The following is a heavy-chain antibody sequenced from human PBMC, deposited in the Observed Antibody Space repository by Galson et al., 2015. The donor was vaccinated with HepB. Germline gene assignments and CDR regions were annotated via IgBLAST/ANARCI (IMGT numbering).Heavy chain of an antibody. CDR3: ARSRIEDYGDYFDY. CDR1: GGTFSSYA. CDR2: IIPILGIA. V-gene: IGHV1-69*04. Sequence: SVKVSCKASGGTFSSYAISWVRQAPGQGLEWMGRIIPILGIANYAQKFQGRVTITADKSTSTAYMELSSLRSEDTAVYYCARSRIEDYGDYFDYWGQGTLVTVSS. J-gene: IGHJ4*02. D-gene: IGHD4-17*01.